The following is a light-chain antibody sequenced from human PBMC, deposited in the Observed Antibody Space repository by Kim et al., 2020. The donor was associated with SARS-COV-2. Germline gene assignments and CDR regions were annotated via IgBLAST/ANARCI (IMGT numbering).Light chain of an antibody. Sequence: NFMLTQPHSVSESPGKTVTISCTRSRGSIATSYVQWYQQRPASAPATIIFENNERPSGVPDRFSGSIDSSSNSASLTISGLETEDEADYYCQSYDSTTVVFGGGTKLTVL. V-gene: IGLV6-57*03. CDR2: ENN. J-gene: IGLJ2*01. CDR3: QSYDSTTVV. CDR1: RGSIATSY.